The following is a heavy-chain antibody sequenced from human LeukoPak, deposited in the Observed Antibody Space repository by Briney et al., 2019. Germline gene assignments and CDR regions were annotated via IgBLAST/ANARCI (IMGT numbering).Heavy chain of an antibody. CDR1: GFTFSNYD. Sequence: SGGSLRLSCAASGFTFSNYDMHWVRQAPGGGLEWVSAITSGSTYVYYADSMKGRFTISRDNAENSLYLQMHSLRVEDTAVYFCARGEEKATIKALDSWGQGTLVTVSS. J-gene: IGHJ4*02. V-gene: IGHV3-21*01. D-gene: IGHD5-24*01. CDR3: ARGEEKATIKALDS. CDR2: ITSGSTYV.